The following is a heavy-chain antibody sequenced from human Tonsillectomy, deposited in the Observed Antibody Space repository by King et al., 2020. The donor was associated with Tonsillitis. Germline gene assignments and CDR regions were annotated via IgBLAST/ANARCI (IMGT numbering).Heavy chain of an antibody. Sequence: VQLVESGGGVVQPGRSLRLSCAASGFSFSTSGMHWVRQAPAKGLEWVALISYDGSCKDYGDSVQGRFTISRDNFKNILYLEMTSLKAEDTAVYYCAKDLTGGDNSYYYMDVWGKGTTVTVSS. V-gene: IGHV3-30*18. CDR1: GFSFSTSG. D-gene: IGHD7-27*01. CDR3: AKDLTGGDNSYYYMDV. J-gene: IGHJ6*03. CDR2: ISYDGSCK.